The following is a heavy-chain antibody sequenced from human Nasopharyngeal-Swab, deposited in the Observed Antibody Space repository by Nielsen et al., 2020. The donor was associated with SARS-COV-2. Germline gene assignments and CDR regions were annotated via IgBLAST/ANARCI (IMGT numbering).Heavy chain of an antibody. CDR1: GYTFTSNA. CDR2: MNPNSGDS. J-gene: IGHJ4*02. CDR3: ARFTGSGEGDFDY. Sequence: ASVKVSCKASGYTFTSNAINWVRQAPGRGLEWMGWMNPNSGDSGSAQKFQGRVTMTRDSSKSTAYMELSSLRSEDTAVYNCARFTGSGEGDFDYWGQGTLDTVSS. D-gene: IGHD3-10*01. V-gene: IGHV1-8*02.